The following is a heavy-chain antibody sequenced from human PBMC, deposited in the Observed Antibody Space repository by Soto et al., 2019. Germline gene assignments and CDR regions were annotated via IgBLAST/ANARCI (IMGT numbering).Heavy chain of an antibody. V-gene: IGHV3-23*01. CDR1: GFTFSSYA. Sequence: GGSLRLSCAASGFTFSSYAMSWVRQAPGKGLEWVSAISGSGGSTYYADSVKGRFTISRDNSKNTLYLQMNSLRAEDTAVYYCAPSPMVRGAHHDYWGQGTLVTVSS. J-gene: IGHJ4*02. CDR2: ISGSGGST. CDR3: APSPMVRGAHHDY. D-gene: IGHD3-10*01.